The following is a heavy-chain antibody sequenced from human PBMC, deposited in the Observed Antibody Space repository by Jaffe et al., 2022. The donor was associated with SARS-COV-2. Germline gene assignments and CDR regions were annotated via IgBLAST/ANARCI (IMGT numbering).Heavy chain of an antibody. CDR2: ISSSSSYI. J-gene: IGHJ4*02. D-gene: IGHD4-4*01. V-gene: IGHV3-21*01. CDR3: ARVPLTTTTEYYFDY. CDR1: GFTFSSYS. Sequence: EVQLVESGGGLVKPGGSLRLSCAASGFTFSSYSMNWVRQAPGKGLEWVSSISSSSSYIYYADSVKGRFTISRDNAKNSLYLQMNSLRAEDTAVYYCARVPLTTTTEYYFDYWGQGTLVTVSS.